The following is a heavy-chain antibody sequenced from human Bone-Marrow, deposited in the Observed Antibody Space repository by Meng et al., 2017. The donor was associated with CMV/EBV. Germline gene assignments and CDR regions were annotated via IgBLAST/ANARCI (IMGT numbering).Heavy chain of an antibody. CDR1: GFTFSDYY. CDR2: ISSSGSTI. V-gene: IGHV3-11*01. Sequence: GESLKISCAASGFTFSDYYMSWIRQAPGKGLEWVSYISSSGSTIYYADSVKGRFTISRDNAENSLYLQMNSLRAEDTAVYYCARDAGYCSSTSRSCAHYGMDVWGQGTTVTVSS. D-gene: IGHD2-2*01. CDR3: ARDAGYCSSTSRSCAHYGMDV. J-gene: IGHJ6*02.